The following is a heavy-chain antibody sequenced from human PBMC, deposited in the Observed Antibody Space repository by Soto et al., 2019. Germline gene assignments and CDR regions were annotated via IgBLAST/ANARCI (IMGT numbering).Heavy chain of an antibody. CDR2: IYPSDSDT. J-gene: IGHJ4*02. CDR3: ARGGVSTRTFDY. Sequence: TAWVRQMPGKGLELMGIIYPSDSDTRYRPSFQGQVTISADKSISSAYLQWSSLRASDTAMYYCARGGVSTRTFDYWGQGTPVTVSS. D-gene: IGHD3-3*01. V-gene: IGHV5-51*01.